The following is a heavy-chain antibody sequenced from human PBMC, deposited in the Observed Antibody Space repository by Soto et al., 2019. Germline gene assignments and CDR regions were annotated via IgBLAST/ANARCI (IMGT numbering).Heavy chain of an antibody. CDR3: ARTSAAGKNYNGMDV. D-gene: IGHD6-13*01. CDR2: IYPGDSDT. J-gene: IGHJ6*02. CDR1: GYSFTSYW. V-gene: IGHV5-51*01. Sequence: EVQLVQSGAEVKKPGESLKISCKGSGYSFTSYWIGWVRQMPGKGLEWMGIIYPGDSDTRYSPSFQGQVTISADKSISTAYLQWSSPKASDTAMYYCARTSAAGKNYNGMDVWGQGTTVTVSS.